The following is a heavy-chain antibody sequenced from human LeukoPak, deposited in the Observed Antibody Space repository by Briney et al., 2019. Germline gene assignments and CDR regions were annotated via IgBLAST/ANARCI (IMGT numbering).Heavy chain of an antibody. J-gene: IGHJ5*02. Sequence: GGSLRLSCAASGFTFSKYWMSWVRQAPGKGLEWVANIAPDGSARDYVGSVKGRFTISRDNAKSSLSLEMNTLRVEDTGIYYCWHPMVEGAVSWGQGTLVTVSS. D-gene: IGHD3-10*01. CDR3: WHPMVEGAVS. CDR2: IAPDGSAR. V-gene: IGHV3-7*01. CDR1: GFTFSKYW.